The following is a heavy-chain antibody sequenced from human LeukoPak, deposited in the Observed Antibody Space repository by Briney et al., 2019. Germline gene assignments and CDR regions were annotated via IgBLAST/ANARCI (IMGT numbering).Heavy chain of an antibody. Sequence: GGSLRLSCAASGFTFSSYAMSWVRQAPGKGLEWVSAISGSGGSTYCADSVKGRFTISRDNSKNTLYLQMNSLRAEDTAVYYCAKDERAYYYDSSGYYGFFDYWGQGTLVAVSS. CDR1: GFTFSSYA. D-gene: IGHD3-22*01. CDR2: ISGSGGST. CDR3: AKDERAYYYDSSGYYGFFDY. J-gene: IGHJ4*02. V-gene: IGHV3-23*01.